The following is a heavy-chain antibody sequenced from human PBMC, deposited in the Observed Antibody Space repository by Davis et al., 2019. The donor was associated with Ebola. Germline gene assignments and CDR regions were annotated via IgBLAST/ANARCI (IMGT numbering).Heavy chain of an antibody. J-gene: IGHJ6*02. CDR1: GFTFSSYG. CDR3: ARGHSSSWYRYYYGMDV. CDR2: INSDGSTT. D-gene: IGHD6-13*01. Sequence: HTGGSLRLSCAASGFTFSSYGMHWVRQAPGKGLVWVSRINSDGSTTTYADSVKGRFTISRDNAKNTLYLQMNSLRAEDTAVYYCARGHSSSWYRYYYGMDVWGQGTTVTVSS. V-gene: IGHV3-74*01.